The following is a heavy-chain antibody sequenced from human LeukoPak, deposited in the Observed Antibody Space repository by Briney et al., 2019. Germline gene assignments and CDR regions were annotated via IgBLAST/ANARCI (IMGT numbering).Heavy chain of an antibody. CDR3: AIGNNWNYFDP. J-gene: IGHJ5*02. V-gene: IGHV1-69*04. Sequence: SVEVSCKASGGTFSSYAISWVRQAPGQGLEWMGRIIPIFGIANYAQKFQGRVTITADKSTSTAYMELSSLRSEDTAVYYCAIGNNWNYFDPWGQGTLVTVSS. CDR2: IIPIFGIA. D-gene: IGHD1-7*01. CDR1: GGTFSSYA.